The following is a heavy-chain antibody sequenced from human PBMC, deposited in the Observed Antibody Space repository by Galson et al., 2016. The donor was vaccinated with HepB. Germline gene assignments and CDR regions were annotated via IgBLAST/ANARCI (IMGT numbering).Heavy chain of an antibody. CDR2: ISYYYVQE. CDR1: GFTFSDHA. J-gene: IGHJ4*02. D-gene: IGHD1-7*01. Sequence: SLRLSCAASGFTFSDHAMYWVRQPPGKGLEWVALISYYYVQEFYADSVKGRFTISRDNSKSTVYLQMNDLTIEDTAMYFCARDFSPYRELHYFDCWGQGTLVTVSS. CDR3: ARDFSPYRELHYFDC. V-gene: IGHV3-30*04.